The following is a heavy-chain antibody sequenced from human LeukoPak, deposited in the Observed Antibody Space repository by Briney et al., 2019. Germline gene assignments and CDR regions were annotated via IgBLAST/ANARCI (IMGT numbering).Heavy chain of an antibody. D-gene: IGHD6-19*01. J-gene: IGHJ4*02. CDR1: GYTFTGYY. Sequence: GASVKVSCKASGYTFTGYYMHWVRQAPGQGLEWMGWINPNSGGTNYAQKFQGRVTMTRDTSISTAYMELSRLRSDDTAVYYCARRAAEQQWLVYFDYWGQGTLVTVSS. CDR2: INPNSGGT. V-gene: IGHV1-2*02. CDR3: ARRAAEQQWLVYFDY.